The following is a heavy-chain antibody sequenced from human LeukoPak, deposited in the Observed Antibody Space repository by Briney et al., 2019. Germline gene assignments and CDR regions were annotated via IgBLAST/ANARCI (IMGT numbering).Heavy chain of an antibody. V-gene: IGHV4-4*07. CDR2: ISASGST. CDR3: AREITVTRPFDY. CDR1: NGSISIYY. J-gene: IGHJ4*02. D-gene: IGHD4-17*01. Sequence: PSETLSLTCTVFNGSISIYYWSWVRQPAGKGLEWIGRISASGSTNYNPSLKSRVTMSVDTSKNQFSLKLSSVTAADTAVYYCAREITVTRPFDYWGQGTLVAVSS.